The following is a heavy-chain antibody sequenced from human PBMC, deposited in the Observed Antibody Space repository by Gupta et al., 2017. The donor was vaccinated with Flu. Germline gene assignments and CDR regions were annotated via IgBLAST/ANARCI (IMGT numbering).Heavy chain of an antibody. V-gene: IGHV4-34*01. CDR2: INHSGST. CDR1: GGSFSGYY. J-gene: IGHJ4*02. Sequence: QVQLQQWGAGLLKPSETLSLTCAVYGGSFSGYYWSWIRQPPGKGLEWIGEINHSGSTNYNPSLKSRVTISVDTSKNQFSLKLSSVTAADTAVYYCARSARTRAMVRGVFHSVAYWGQGTLVTVSS. CDR3: ARSARTRAMVRGVFHSVAY. D-gene: IGHD3-10*01.